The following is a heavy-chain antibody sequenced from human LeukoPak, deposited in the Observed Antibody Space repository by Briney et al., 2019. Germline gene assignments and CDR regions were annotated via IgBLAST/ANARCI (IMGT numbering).Heavy chain of an antibody. D-gene: IGHD3-10*01. CDR3: ARGPGAIRL. CDR2: MNPNSGNT. CDR1: GYSFTIYE. J-gene: IGHJ4*02. V-gene: IGHV1-8*03. Sequence: GASVKVSCKASGYSFTIYEISWVRQATGQGLEWMGWMNPNSGNTGYAQKFQGRFTITRNTSISTAHMELSSLRSEDTAVYYCARGPGAIRLWGQGTLVTVSS.